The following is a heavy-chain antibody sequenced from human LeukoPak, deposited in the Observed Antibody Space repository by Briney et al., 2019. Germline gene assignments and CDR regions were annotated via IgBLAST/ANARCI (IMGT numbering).Heavy chain of an antibody. V-gene: IGHV4-39*01. CDR3: ARLLTSPYYFDY. CDR2: IYYSGST. D-gene: IGHD4/OR15-4a*01. J-gene: IGHJ4*02. Sequence: SETLSLTCTVSGGTISSSNYFWGWIRQPPGKGLEWIGSIYYSGSTYYNPSLKSRVTISVDTSKKQFSLKLSSVTAADTAVYYCARLLTSPYYFDYWGQGTLVTVSS. CDR1: GGTISSSNYF.